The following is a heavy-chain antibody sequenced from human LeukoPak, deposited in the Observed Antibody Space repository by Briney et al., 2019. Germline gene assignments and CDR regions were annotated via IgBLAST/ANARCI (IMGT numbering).Heavy chain of an antibody. Sequence: ASVKVSCKASGGTFSSYAISWVRQAHGQGLEWMGGIIPIFGTANYAQKFQGRVTITADESTSTAYMEMSSLKSEDTAVYYCATGLASMDNAFDIWGQGTMVTVSS. CDR2: IIPIFGTA. V-gene: IGHV1-69*13. CDR1: GGTFSSYA. D-gene: IGHD2-2*03. J-gene: IGHJ3*02. CDR3: ATGLASMDNAFDI.